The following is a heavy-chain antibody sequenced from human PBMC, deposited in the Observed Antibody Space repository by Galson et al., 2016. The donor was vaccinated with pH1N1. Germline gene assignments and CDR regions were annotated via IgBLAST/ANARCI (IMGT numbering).Heavy chain of an antibody. CDR2: IIPIFGTA. D-gene: IGHD4-11*01. V-gene: IGHV1-69*06. Sequence: SVKVSCKASGGTFNNYPISWLRQAPGHGLEWMGRIIPIFGTANYAQKFQGRVTITADKSTSTAYMELSSLRSEDTAMYYCARGQASVSTSYYYGMDVWGQGTTVTVSS. CDR1: GGTFNNYP. CDR3: ARGQASVSTSYYYGMDV. J-gene: IGHJ6*02.